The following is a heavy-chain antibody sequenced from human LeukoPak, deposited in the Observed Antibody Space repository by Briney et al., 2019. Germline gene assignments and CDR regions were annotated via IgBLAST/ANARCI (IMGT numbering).Heavy chain of an antibody. CDR3: ARDPLILWFGELLPSYGMDV. D-gene: IGHD3-10*01. V-gene: IGHV3-11*06. Sequence: PGGSLRLSCAASGFTFSDYYMSWIRQAPGKGLEWVSSISSSSSYIYYADSVKGRFTISRDNAKNSLYLQMNSLRAEDTAVYYCARDPLILWFGELLPSYGMDVWGQGTTVTVSS. CDR2: ISSSSSYI. J-gene: IGHJ6*02. CDR1: GFTFSDYY.